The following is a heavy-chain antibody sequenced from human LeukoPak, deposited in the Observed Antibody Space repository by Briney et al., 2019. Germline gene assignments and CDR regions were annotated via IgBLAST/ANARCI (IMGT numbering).Heavy chain of an antibody. CDR2: ISGSGGST. CDR3: AKDLFESSGSYYLLWYYYYYGMDV. CDR1: GFTFSSYA. J-gene: IGHJ6*02. V-gene: IGHV3-23*01. D-gene: IGHD3-10*01. Sequence: PGGSLRLSCAASGFTFSSYAMSWVRQAPGKGLEWVSAISGSGGSTYYADSVKGRFTISRDNSKNTLYLQMNSLRAEDTAVYYCAKDLFESSGSYYLLWYYYYYGMDVWGQGTTVTVSS.